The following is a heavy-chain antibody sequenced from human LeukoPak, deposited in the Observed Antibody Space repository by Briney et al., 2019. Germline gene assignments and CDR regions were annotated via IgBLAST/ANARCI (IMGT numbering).Heavy chain of an antibody. V-gene: IGHV3-33*01. CDR1: GFTFSSYG. CDR2: IWYDGSNK. Sequence: GGSLRLSCAASGFTFSSYGMHWVRQAPGKGLEWVAVIWYDGSNKYYADSVKGRFTISRDNSKNTLYLQMNSLRAEDTAVYYCARERMGDSSGYYYLPHAFDIWGQGTMVTVSS. J-gene: IGHJ3*02. D-gene: IGHD3-22*01. CDR3: ARERMGDSSGYYYLPHAFDI.